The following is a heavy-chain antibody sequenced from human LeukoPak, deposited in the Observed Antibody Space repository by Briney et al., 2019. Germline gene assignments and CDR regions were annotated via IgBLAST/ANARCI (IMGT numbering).Heavy chain of an antibody. Sequence: SETLSLTCTVSGGSISSGGYYWSWIRQHPGKGLEWIGYIYYSGSTYYNPSLKSRVTISVDTSKNQFSLKLSSVTAADTAVYYCASRRLVPAALHFDYWGQGTLVTVSS. J-gene: IGHJ4*02. CDR2: IYYSGST. V-gene: IGHV4-31*03. CDR3: ASRRLVPAALHFDY. CDR1: GGSISSGGYY. D-gene: IGHD2-2*01.